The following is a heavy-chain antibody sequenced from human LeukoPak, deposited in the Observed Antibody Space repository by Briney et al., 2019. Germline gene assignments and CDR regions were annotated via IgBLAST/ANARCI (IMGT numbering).Heavy chain of an antibody. CDR1: GGTFSNYA. Sequence: SVKVSCKASGGTFSNYAISWVRQAPGQGLEGMGGIIPIFGTANYAQKFRGRVTITADKSTRTAYMELSSLRSDVTAVYYCARVRSGIAAAAPDYWGQGTLVTVSS. D-gene: IGHD6-13*01. CDR3: ARVRSGIAAAAPDY. CDR2: IIPIFGTA. V-gene: IGHV1-69*06. J-gene: IGHJ4*02.